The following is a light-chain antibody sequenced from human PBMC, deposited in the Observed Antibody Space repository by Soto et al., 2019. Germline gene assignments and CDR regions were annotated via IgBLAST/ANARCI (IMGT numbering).Light chain of an antibody. CDR2: EVS. Sequence: DVLMTQTPLSLSFAPGQRSSISCKSGQSLLHITGETFLFWYLQKPGQSPQLLIYEVSTRVSGVPDRFSGSGSGTDFTLEISRVETDDVGIYYCMQSTQLPPTFGQGTRLEIK. CDR3: MQSTQLPPT. V-gene: IGKV2D-29*02. J-gene: IGKJ5*01. CDR1: QSLLHITGETF.